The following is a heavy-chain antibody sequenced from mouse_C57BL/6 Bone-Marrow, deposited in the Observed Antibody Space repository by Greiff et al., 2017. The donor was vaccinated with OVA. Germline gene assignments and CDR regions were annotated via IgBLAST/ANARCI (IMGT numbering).Heavy chain of an antibody. Sequence: QVQLQQSGAELARPGASVKLSCKASGYTFTSYGISWVKQRTGQGLEWIGEIYPRSGNTYYNEKFKGKATLTADKSSSTAYMELRSLTSEDSAVYFCARGYYYGSGWYFDVWGTGTTVTVSS. CDR2: IYPRSGNT. V-gene: IGHV1-81*01. CDR3: ARGYYYGSGWYFDV. CDR1: GYTFTSYG. J-gene: IGHJ1*03. D-gene: IGHD1-1*01.